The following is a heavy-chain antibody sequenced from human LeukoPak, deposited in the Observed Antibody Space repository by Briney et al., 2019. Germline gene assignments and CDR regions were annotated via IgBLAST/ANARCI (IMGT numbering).Heavy chain of an antibody. V-gene: IGHV3-9*01. CDR2: ISWNSGSI. J-gene: IGHJ4*02. D-gene: IGHD3-3*01. Sequence: GGSLRLSCAASGFTFDDYAMHSVRQAPGKGLEWVSGISWNSGSIGYADSVKGRFTISRDNAKNTLYLQMNSLRAEDTAVYYCARAAEDYDFWSGLFDYWGQGTLVTVSS. CDR1: GFTFDDYA. CDR3: ARAAEDYDFWSGLFDY.